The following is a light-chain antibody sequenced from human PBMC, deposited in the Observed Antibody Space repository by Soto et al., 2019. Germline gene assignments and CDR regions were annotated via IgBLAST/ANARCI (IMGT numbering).Light chain of an antibody. Sequence: IRMTQSPSSLYASVGDTVTITCRPSQGIGSSLAWDQQKPGTVPKVLIHAASTLQSGVSSRVSGSGSGTYVTLTISSRQPEDVATDYCQKYDSVPTFGPGTKVES. CDR2: AAS. CDR3: QKYDSVPT. V-gene: IGKV1-27*01. J-gene: IGKJ1*01. CDR1: QGIGSS.